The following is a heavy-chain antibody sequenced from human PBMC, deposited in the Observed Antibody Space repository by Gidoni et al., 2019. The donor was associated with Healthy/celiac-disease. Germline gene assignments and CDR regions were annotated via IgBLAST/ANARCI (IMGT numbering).Heavy chain of an antibody. Sequence: QVQLQESGPGLVKPSETLSLTCTVSGGSISSYYWSWIRQPPGKGLEWIGYIYYSGSTNYNPSLKSRVTISVDTSKNQFSLKLSSVTAADTAVYYCARVYSSSWGGYYYYGMDVWGQGTTVTVSS. D-gene: IGHD6-13*01. CDR1: GGSISSYY. CDR2: IYYSGST. J-gene: IGHJ6*02. CDR3: ARVYSSSWGGYYYYGMDV. V-gene: IGHV4-59*01.